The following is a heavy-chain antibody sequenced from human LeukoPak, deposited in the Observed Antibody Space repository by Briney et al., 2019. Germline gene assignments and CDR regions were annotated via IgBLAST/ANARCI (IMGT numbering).Heavy chain of an antibody. CDR3: ARDRVVVPAAVAGLGY. D-gene: IGHD2-2*01. J-gene: IGHJ4*02. Sequence: GGSLRLSCVASGFTFSSYSMNWVRQAPGKGLEWVSSISSSSSYIYYADSVKGRFTISRDNAKNSLYLQMNSLRAEDTAVYYCARDRVVVPAAVAGLGYWGQGTLVTVSS. CDR2: ISSSSSYI. V-gene: IGHV3-21*01. CDR1: GFTFSSYS.